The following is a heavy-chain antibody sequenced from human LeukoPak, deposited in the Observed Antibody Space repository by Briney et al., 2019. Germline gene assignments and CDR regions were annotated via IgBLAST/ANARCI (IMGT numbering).Heavy chain of an antibody. V-gene: IGHV1-18*01. CDR2: ISAYNGNT. CDR3: ARDRGGNFIVGATPPMYY. D-gene: IGHD1-26*01. Sequence: ASVKVSCKASGYTFTSYGISWERQAPGQGLEWMGWISAYNGNTNYAQKLQGRVTMTTDTSTSTAYMELRSLRSDDTAVYYCARDRGGNFIVGATPPMYYWGQGTLVTVSS. J-gene: IGHJ4*02. CDR1: GYTFTSYG.